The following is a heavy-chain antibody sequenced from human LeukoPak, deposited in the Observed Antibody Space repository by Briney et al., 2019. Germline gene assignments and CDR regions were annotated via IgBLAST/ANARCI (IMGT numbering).Heavy chain of an antibody. J-gene: IGHJ3*02. D-gene: IGHD3-22*01. CDR3: ARLNYYDSSGYVPLENHDAFDI. CDR2: IYYSGST. CDR1: GGSISSSSYY. Sequence: SETLSLTCTVSGGSISSSSYYWGWIRQPPGKGLEWIGSIYYSGSTYYNPSLKSRVTISVDTSKNQFSLKLSSVTAADTAVYYCARLNYYDSSGYVPLENHDAFDIWGQGTMVTVSS. V-gene: IGHV4-39*01.